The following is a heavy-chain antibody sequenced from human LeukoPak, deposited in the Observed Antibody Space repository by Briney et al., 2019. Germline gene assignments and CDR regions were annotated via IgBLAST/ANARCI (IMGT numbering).Heavy chain of an antibody. J-gene: IGHJ4*02. CDR1: GGSISSSSYS. CDR2: IYYSGST. V-gene: IGHV4-39*01. D-gene: IGHD6-19*01. CDR3: ARTRRIAVAGTVSDFDY. Sequence: SETLSLTCTVSGGSISSSSYSWGWIRQPPGKGLEWIGSIYYSGSTYYNPSLKSRVTISVDTSKNQFSLKLSSVTAADTAVYYCARTRRIAVAGTVSDFDYWGQGTLVTVSS.